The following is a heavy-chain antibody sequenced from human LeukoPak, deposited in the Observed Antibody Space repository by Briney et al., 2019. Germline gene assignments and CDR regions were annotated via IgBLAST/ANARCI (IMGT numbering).Heavy chain of an antibody. Sequence: GGSLRLSCAASGFTFSSYWMSWVRQAPGKGLEWVANIKQDGSEKYYVDSVKGRFTISRDNAKNSLYLQMNSLRAEDTAVYYCARVYDSGSYYGMDVWGQGTTVTVSS. J-gene: IGHJ6*02. CDR1: GFTFSSYW. CDR3: ARVYDSGSYYGMDV. V-gene: IGHV3-7*01. CDR2: IKQDGSEK. D-gene: IGHD3-10*01.